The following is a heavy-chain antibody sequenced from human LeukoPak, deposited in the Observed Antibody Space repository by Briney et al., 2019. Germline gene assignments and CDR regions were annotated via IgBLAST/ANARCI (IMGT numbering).Heavy chain of an antibody. CDR3: ARVWFGYCSGGSCYSSNYYYYMDV. V-gene: IGHV4-38-2*01. J-gene: IGHJ6*03. CDR2: IYHSGST. CDR1: GYSISSGSY. D-gene: IGHD2-15*01. Sequence: PSETLSLTCAVSGYSISSGSYWGWIRQPPGKGLEWIGSIYHSGSTYYNPSLKSRVTISVDTSKNQFSLKLSSVTAADTAVYYCARVWFGYCSGGSCYSSNYYYYMDVWGKGTTVTVSS.